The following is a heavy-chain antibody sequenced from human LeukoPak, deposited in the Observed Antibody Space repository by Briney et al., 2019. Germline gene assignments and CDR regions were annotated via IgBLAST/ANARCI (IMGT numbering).Heavy chain of an antibody. CDR2: ISYDGSNK. CDR1: GFTFSSYA. V-gene: IGHV3-30-3*01. CDR3: ARAGITGTGYAFDI. Sequence: PGRSLRLSCAASGFTFSSYAMHWVRQAPGKGLEWVAAISYDGSNKYYADSVKGRFTISRDNSKNTLYLQMNSLRAEDTAVYYCARAGITGTGYAFDIWGQGTMVTVSS. J-gene: IGHJ3*02. D-gene: IGHD1-20*01.